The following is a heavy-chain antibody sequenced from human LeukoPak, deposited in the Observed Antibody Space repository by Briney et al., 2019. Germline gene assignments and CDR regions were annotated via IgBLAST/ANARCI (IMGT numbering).Heavy chain of an antibody. CDR3: AKDRANWATDD. CDR2: IGGDGIA. CDR1: GFTFTDHP. J-gene: IGHJ4*02. V-gene: IGHV3-69-1*01. Sequence: PGGSLRLSCVASGFTFTDHPMNWVRQAPGKGLEWISYIGGDGIAFYADSVKGRFTASKDDARKSMYLQMNSLRVEDTAVYYCAKDRANWATDDWGQGTQVTVSS. D-gene: IGHD3-16*01.